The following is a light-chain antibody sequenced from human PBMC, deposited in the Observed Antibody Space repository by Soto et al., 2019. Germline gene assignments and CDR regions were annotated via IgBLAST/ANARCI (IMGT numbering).Light chain of an antibody. V-gene: IGLV2-23*02. CDR1: SSDVGSSNL. J-gene: IGLJ1*01. Sequence: QSALTQPASMSGSPGQSITFSCTGTSSDVGSSNLVSWYQQHPGKAPKLLIYEVSKRPSGVSNRFSGSKSGNTASLTISGLQADDEADYYCCSYAGSSTHVFGTGTKVTV. CDR2: EVS. CDR3: CSYAGSSTHV.